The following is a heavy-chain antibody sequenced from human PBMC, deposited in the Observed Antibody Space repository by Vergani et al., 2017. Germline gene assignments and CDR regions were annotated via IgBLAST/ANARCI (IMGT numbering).Heavy chain of an antibody. D-gene: IGHD3-22*01. CDR2: INHSGST. CDR3: LTYYYDSSGYYRIDY. V-gene: IGHV4-34*01. Sequence: QVQLQESGPGLVKPSETLSLTCAVYGGSFSGYYWSWIRQPPGKGLEWIGEINHSGSTNYNPSLKSRVTISVDTSKNQFSLKLSSVTAADTAVYYCLTYYYDSSGYYRIDYWGQGTLIVVSS. CDR1: GGSFSGYY. J-gene: IGHJ4*02.